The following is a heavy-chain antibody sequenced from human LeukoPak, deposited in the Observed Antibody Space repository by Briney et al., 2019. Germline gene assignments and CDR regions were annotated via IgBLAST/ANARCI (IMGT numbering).Heavy chain of an antibody. J-gene: IGHJ6*03. CDR1: GFTFSTYG. D-gene: IGHD1-14*01. V-gene: IGHV3-33*06. Sequence: PGRSLRLSCAASGFTFSTYGMYWVRQAPGKGLDWVAVIWYDGSNKYYADSVEGRFTISRDNSKNTLYLQMNSLRAEDTAVYYCAKDSNPAGYYYMDVWGKGTTVTVSS. CDR2: IWYDGSNK. CDR3: AKDSNPAGYYYMDV.